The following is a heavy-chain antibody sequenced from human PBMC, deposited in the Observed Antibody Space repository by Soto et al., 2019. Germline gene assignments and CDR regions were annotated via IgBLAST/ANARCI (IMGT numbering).Heavy chain of an antibody. CDR2: IFSNDEK. D-gene: IGHD6-6*01. CDR1: GFSLSNARMG. CDR3: ARIGQHFVVPYMDV. Sequence: SGPTLVNPTETLTLTCTVSGFSLSNARMGVSWIRQPPGKALEWLAHIFSNDEKSYSTSLKSRLTISKDTSKSQVVLTMTTMDPVDTATYYCARIGQHFVVPYMDVWGKGTTVTVSS. V-gene: IGHV2-26*01. J-gene: IGHJ6*03.